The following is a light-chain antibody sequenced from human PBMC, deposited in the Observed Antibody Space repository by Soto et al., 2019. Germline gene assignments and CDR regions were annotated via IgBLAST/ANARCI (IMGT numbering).Light chain of an antibody. CDR1: QGIDTS. J-gene: IGKJ5*01. CDR3: QQLHGYPIT. Sequence: DLQMTQSPSTLWKSXCHSVVISXXASQGIDTSLAWYQQKPGKAPKLLIYAASNFQSGVPSRFSGSGSGTHFTLTISSLQPEDFATYYCQQLHGYPITFGQGTRLEIK. V-gene: IGKV1-9*01. CDR2: AAS.